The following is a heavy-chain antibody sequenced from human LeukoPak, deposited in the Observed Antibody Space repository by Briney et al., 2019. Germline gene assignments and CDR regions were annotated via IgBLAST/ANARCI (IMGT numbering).Heavy chain of an antibody. V-gene: IGHV3-74*01. Sequence: GGSLRLSCAASGFTFGSFWMHWVRQAPGKGLVWVSRINTDGSNTRYADSVKGRFTISKDNAKNTLFLQMNSLRAEDTAVYYCVRGGRGYDGFDFWGQGALVTVSS. CDR2: INTDGSNT. D-gene: IGHD5-12*01. J-gene: IGHJ4*02. CDR1: GFTFGSFW. CDR3: VRGGRGYDGFDF.